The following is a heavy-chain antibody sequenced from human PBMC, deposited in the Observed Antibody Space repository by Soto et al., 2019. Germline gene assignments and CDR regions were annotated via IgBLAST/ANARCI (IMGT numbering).Heavy chain of an antibody. CDR1: GFTFSNYA. J-gene: IGHJ4*02. Sequence: HPGGSLRLSCAPSGFTFSNYAMFWVRQAPGKGLEWVSTIFAGGGSTYYADSVKGRFTISRDNSKNTLFLQMNGLRAEDTAVYFCAKDLIRGDGYIGFDYWGQGTLVTVSS. CDR3: AKDLIRGDGYIGFDY. D-gene: IGHD3-10*01. CDR2: IFAGGGST. V-gene: IGHV3-23*01.